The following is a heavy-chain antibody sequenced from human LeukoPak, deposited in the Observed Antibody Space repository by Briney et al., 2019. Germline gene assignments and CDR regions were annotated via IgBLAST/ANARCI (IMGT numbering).Heavy chain of an antibody. J-gene: IGHJ4*02. CDR2: IKPEGRQI. D-gene: IGHD5-12*01. V-gene: IGHV3-7*01. CDR1: GFTPSIYW. CDR3: ARDRGHSGYDLYDY. Sequence: RGSLRLSCAPSGFTPSIYWMGWVRHAPGKGLEWVGKIKPEGRQIYYVDVVKGRFTISRDTAKESLYLQMNSLRAEDTAVYYGARDRGHSGYDLYDYWGQGTLVTVSS.